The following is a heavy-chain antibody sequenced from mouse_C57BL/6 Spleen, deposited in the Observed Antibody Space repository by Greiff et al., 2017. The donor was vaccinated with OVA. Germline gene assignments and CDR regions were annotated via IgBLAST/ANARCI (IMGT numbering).Heavy chain of an antibody. J-gene: IGHJ4*01. V-gene: IGHV10-3*01. D-gene: IGHD4-1*01. Sequence: EVHLVESGGGLVQPKGSLKLSCAASGFTFNTYAMHWVRQAPGKGLEWVARIRSKSSNYATYYADSVKDRFTISRDDSQSMLYLQMNNLKTEDTAMYYCVRGPLTGTDYAMDYWGQGTSVTVSS. CDR1: GFTFNTYA. CDR2: IRSKSSNYAT. CDR3: VRGPLTGTDYAMDY.